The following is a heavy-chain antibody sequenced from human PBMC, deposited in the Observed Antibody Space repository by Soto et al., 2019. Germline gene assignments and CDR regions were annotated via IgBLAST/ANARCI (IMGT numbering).Heavy chain of an antibody. J-gene: IGHJ6*02. D-gene: IGHD2-15*01. V-gene: IGHV2-70*01. Sequence: GSGPTLVNPTQTLTLTCTFSGFSLSTGGMCVSWIRQPPGKALEWLALIDWDDDKYYSTSLKTRLTISKDTSKNQVVLTMTNMDPVDTATYYCARMGRGYCSGGSCPSYYYNGMDVWGQGTTVTVSS. CDR2: IDWDDDK. CDR1: GFSLSTGGMC. CDR3: ARMGRGYCSGGSCPSYYYNGMDV.